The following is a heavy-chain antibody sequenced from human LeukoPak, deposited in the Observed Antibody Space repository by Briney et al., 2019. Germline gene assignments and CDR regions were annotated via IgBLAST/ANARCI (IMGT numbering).Heavy chain of an antibody. Sequence: SETLSLTCTVSGDSISSNIWWSWVRQPPGKGLVWIGEIYHSGTTNYNPSLKSRVTISLDKSRNQFSLNLNSVSAADTAVYYCARSYFGSGTFNGFDYWGQGTLVTVSS. D-gene: IGHD3-10*01. CDR2: IYHSGTT. J-gene: IGHJ4*02. V-gene: IGHV4-4*02. CDR1: GDSISSNIW. CDR3: ARSYFGSGTFNGFDY.